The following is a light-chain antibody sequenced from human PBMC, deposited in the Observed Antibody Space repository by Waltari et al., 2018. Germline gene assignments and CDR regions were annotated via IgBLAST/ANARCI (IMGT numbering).Light chain of an antibody. J-gene: IGKJ2*01. V-gene: IGKV3-20*01. CDR2: GAS. CDR1: QSVRGTY. Sequence: EIVLTQSPVTLSFSPGEGITLSCRPSQSVRGTYLAWYQQKPGQAPRLLIYGASNRATGTPHRFSGSGSGTFFTLTITGLEPEDFAVYYCQHYGTSYTFGQGTKLEI. CDR3: QHYGTSYT.